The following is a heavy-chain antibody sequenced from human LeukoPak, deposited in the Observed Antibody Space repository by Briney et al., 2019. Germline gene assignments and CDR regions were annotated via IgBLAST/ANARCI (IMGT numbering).Heavy chain of an antibody. CDR3: ARDQISINALDI. Sequence: SETLPLTCTVSGASINGHYWSWVRQSPEKGLEWIGYISHTGSTNYNPFLKSRVTVSVDTSKKQFSLKLSSVTAADTAIYYCARDQISINALDIWGQGTLVTVSS. D-gene: IGHD3-10*01. CDR1: GASINGHY. J-gene: IGHJ3*02. CDR2: ISHTGST. V-gene: IGHV4-59*11.